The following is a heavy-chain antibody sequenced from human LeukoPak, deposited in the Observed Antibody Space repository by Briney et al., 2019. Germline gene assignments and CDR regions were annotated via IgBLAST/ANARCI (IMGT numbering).Heavy chain of an antibody. Sequence: SETLSLTCTVSGGSISSHYWSWIRQTPGKGLEWIGQINYSGSTYYNPSLKTRVTLSIDTSKNQFSLKLSSVTAADTAVYYCVRDGVMGVPPLWGQGTLAIVSS. D-gene: IGHD3-16*01. CDR3: VRDGVMGVPPL. V-gene: IGHV4-59*11. J-gene: IGHJ4*02. CDR2: INYSGST. CDR1: GGSISSHY.